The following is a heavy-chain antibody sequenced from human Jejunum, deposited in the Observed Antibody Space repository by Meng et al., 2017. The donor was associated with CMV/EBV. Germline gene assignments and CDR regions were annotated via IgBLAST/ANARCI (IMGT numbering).Heavy chain of an antibody. D-gene: IGHD2-2*01. Sequence: AWMTWVRQAPGKGLEWVGRIKRKTDGGTTDYAGPVKGRFTISRDDSKNTLYLQMNSLKTEDTAVYYCTIEVCTATNCYTKGAFDIWGQGTMVTVSS. CDR2: IKRKTDGGTT. J-gene: IGHJ3*02. CDR1: AW. V-gene: IGHV3-15*01. CDR3: TIEVCTATNCYTKGAFDI.